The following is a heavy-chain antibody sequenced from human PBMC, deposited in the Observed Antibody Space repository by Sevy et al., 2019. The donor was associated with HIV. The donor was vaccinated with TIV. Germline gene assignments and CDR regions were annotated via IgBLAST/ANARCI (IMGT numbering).Heavy chain of an antibody. CDR1: GLTVSSNY. CDR3: ARDRSGTTGAYYYYGMDV. J-gene: IGHJ6*02. V-gene: IGHV3-53*01. Sequence: GGSLRLSCAASGLTVSSNYMSWVRQAPGKGLEWVSVIYSGGSTYYADSVKGRSTISRGNSKNTLYLQMNSLRAEDTAVYYCARDRSGTTGAYYYYGMDVWGQGTTVTVSS. D-gene: IGHD1-7*01. CDR2: IYSGGST.